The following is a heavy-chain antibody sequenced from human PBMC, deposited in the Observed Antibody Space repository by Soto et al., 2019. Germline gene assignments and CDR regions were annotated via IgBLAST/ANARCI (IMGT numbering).Heavy chain of an antibody. J-gene: IGHJ6*03. Sequence: GGSLRLSCAASGFTFSSYSMNWVRQAPGKGLEWVSSISSSSSYIYYADSVKGRFTISRDNAKNSLYLQMNSLRAEDTAVYYCAREDGYSYGRLGYYYYYMDVWGKGTTVTVSS. CDR3: AREDGYSYGRLGYYYYYMDV. CDR1: GFTFSSYS. CDR2: ISSSSSYI. D-gene: IGHD5-18*01. V-gene: IGHV3-21*01.